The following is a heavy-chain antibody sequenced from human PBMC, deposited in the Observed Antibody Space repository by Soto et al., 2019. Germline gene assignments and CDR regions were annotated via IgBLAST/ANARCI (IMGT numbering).Heavy chain of an antibody. CDR1: GLSRSTTGVG. D-gene: IGHD4-17*01. CDR2: IYWYDDK. J-gene: IGHJ4*02. Sequence: QITVKESGPTLVKPTQTLTLTCTFSGLSRSTTGVGVGWIRQPPGKALDWLALIYWYDDKRYSPSLKSKVTITQPTSKHQLVLTTTNVDPIDTATSCCVPATPVNTGGGYWAQGTLVTVSS. CDR3: VPATPVNTGGGY. V-gene: IGHV2-5*01.